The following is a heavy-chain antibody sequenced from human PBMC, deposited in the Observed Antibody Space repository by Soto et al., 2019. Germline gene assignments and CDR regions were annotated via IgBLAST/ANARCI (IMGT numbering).Heavy chain of an antibody. CDR1: GGSISSYY. Sequence: SETLSLTCTVSGGSISSYYGSWIRQPPGKGLEWIGYIYSNGATNYNPSLKSRITISVDTSKNQFSLNLSSVTAADTAVYYCARHWGAVAGTKRWFDPWGQGTLVTVSS. V-gene: IGHV4-59*08. CDR3: ARHWGAVAGTKRWFDP. D-gene: IGHD6-19*01. CDR2: IYSNGAT. J-gene: IGHJ5*02.